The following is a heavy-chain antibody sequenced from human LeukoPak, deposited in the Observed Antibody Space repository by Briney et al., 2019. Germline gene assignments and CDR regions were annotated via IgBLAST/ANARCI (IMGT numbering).Heavy chain of an antibody. J-gene: IGHJ4*02. CDR3: ARGPPSLPYSQSLHEFDY. D-gene: IGHD4-11*01. CDR1: GFTFSSYS. Sequence: GGSLRLSCAASGFTFSSYSMNWVRQAPGKGLEWVSYISSSSSTIYYADSVKGRFTISRDNAKNSLYLQMNSLRAEDTAVYYCARGPPSLPYSQSLHEFDYWGQGTLVTVSS. V-gene: IGHV3-48*04. CDR2: ISSSSSTI.